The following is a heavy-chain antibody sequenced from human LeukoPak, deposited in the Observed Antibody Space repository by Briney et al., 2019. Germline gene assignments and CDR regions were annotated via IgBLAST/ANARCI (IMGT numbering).Heavy chain of an antibody. Sequence: GASVKVSCKASGYTFTSYYMHWVRQAPGQGLEWMGIINPSGGSTSYAQKFQGRVTMTRDMSTSTVYMELSSLRSEDTAVYYCARVVAYCGGDCPGGFDYWGQGTLVTVSS. D-gene: IGHD2-21*02. J-gene: IGHJ4*02. V-gene: IGHV1-46*01. CDR3: ARVVAYCGGDCPGGFDY. CDR2: INPSGGST. CDR1: GYTFTSYY.